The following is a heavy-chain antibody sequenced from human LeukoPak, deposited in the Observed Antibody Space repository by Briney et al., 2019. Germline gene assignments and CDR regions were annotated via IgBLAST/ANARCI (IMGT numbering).Heavy chain of an antibody. CDR3: ARWDFVGVPAAMTPSLGFDY. J-gene: IGHJ4*02. D-gene: IGHD2-2*01. Sequence: SETLSLTCTVSGGSISSYYWSWIRQPPGKGLEWIGYVYYSGSTNYNPSLKSRVTISVDTSKNQFSLKLSSVTAADTAVYYCARWDFVGVPAAMTPSLGFDYWGQGTLVTVSS. CDR1: GGSISSYY. CDR2: VYYSGST. V-gene: IGHV4-59*01.